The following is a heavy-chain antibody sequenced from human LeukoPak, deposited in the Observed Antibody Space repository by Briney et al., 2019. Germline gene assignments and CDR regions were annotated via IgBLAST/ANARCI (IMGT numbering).Heavy chain of an antibody. Sequence: GESVTISCNGSGHSFTIYWIRCVRQMPGKGGEWMGYIYPGDSDTRYSPSFQGRVTISADTSISTAYLQWSTLKASDTAMYYCARHRSAGLKGPWFDPWGQGTLVTVSS. V-gene: IGHV5-51*01. D-gene: IGHD2-8*01. J-gene: IGHJ5*02. CDR3: ARHRSAGLKGPWFDP. CDR2: IYPGDSDT. CDR1: GHSFTIYW.